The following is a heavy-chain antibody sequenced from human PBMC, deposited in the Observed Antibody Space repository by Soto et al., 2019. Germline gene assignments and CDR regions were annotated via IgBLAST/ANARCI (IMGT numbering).Heavy chain of an antibody. CDR2: IIPIFGTA. J-gene: IGHJ6*02. CDR3: ARPLRGGYYYYYGMDV. D-gene: IGHD3-10*01. CDR1: GGTFSSYA. V-gene: IGHV1-69*01. Sequence: QVQLVQYGAEVKKPGSSVKVSCKASGGTFSSYAISWVRQAPGQGLEWMGGIIPIFGTANYAQKFQGRVTITADESTSTAYMELSSLRSEDTAVYYCARPLRGGYYYYYGMDVWGQASTVTVSS.